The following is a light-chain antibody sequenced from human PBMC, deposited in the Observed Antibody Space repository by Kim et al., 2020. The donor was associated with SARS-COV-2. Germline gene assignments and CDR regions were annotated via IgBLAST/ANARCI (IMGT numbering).Light chain of an antibody. CDR2: ENK. Sequence: GKAVTISCTRSSGSIGSNYVQWYQQRPGSSPTTVIYENKQRPSGVPDRFSGSIDSSSNSASLTISGLKTEDEADYYCQSYNISNVIFGGGTKLTVL. J-gene: IGLJ2*01. CDR1: SGSIGSNY. V-gene: IGLV6-57*01. CDR3: QSYNISNVI.